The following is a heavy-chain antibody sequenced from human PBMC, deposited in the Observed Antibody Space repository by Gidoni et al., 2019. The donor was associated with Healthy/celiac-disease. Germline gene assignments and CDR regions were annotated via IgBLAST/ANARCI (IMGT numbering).Heavy chain of an antibody. Sequence: QVQLQQWGAGLLKPSETLSLTCAVYGGPFSGYYWSWIRQPPGKGLEWIGEINHSGSTNYNPSLNSRVTISVDTSKNQFSLKLSSVTAADTAVYYCARSQGQRRWLQPPIDYWGQGTLVTVSS. J-gene: IGHJ4*02. CDR1: GGPFSGYY. CDR2: INHSGST. D-gene: IGHD5-12*01. CDR3: ARSQGQRRWLQPPIDY. V-gene: IGHV4-34*01.